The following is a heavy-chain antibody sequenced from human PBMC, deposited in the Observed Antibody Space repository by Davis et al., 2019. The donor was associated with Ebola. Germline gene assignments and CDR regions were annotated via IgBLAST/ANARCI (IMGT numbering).Heavy chain of an antibody. D-gene: IGHD1-14*01. V-gene: IGHV3-48*04. CDR1: GFTFSSYG. Sequence: GGSLRLSCAASGFTFSSYGMHWVRQAPGKGLEWVSYISSSSSTIYYADSVKGRFTISRDNAKNSLYLQMNSLRAEDTAVYYCARGVDRGFDYWGQGTLVTVSS. CDR3: ARGVDRGFDY. CDR2: ISSSSSTI. J-gene: IGHJ4*02.